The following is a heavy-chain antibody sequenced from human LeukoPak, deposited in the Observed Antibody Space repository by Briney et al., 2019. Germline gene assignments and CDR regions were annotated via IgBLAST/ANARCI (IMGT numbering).Heavy chain of an antibody. CDR3: AVDYGDYVHGAFDI. CDR2: ISGIGDTT. V-gene: IGHV3-23*01. CDR1: GFIFGSYA. Sequence: GGSLRLSCAASGFIFGSYAMGWVRQAPGKGLEWVSAISGIGDTTHYADSVKGRFTISRDNSKNTLFLQMDSLRAEDTAVYYCAVDYGDYVHGAFDIWGQGTMVTVSS. J-gene: IGHJ3*02. D-gene: IGHD4-17*01.